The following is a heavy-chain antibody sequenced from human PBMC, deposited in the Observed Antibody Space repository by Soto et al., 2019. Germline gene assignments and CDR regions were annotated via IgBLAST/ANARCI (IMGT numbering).Heavy chain of an antibody. CDR2: ISAYNDHT. J-gene: IGHJ4*02. CDR1: GYTFTSYG. D-gene: IGHD3-3*01. CDR3: ARAYEFWSGYSNFDY. V-gene: IGHV1-18*01. Sequence: QVQLVQSGAEVKKPGASVKVSCKASGYTFTSYGISWVRQAPGQRLEWLGWISAYNDHTNYAQKLQDRVTMTTDTSTSTAYMELRSLRFDDTAVYYCARAYEFWSGYSNFDYWGQGTLVIVSS.